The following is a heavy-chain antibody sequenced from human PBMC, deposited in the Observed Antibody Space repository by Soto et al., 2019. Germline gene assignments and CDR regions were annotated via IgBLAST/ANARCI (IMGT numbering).Heavy chain of an antibody. CDR1: GFTFSNYG. J-gene: IGHJ4*02. D-gene: IGHD3-10*01. CDR3: ARDPSHGSGSYLDY. V-gene: IGHV3-33*01. CDR2: IWCDGSNK. Sequence: QVQLVESGGGVVQPGRSLRLSCAASGFTFSNYGMHWVRQAPGKGLEWVAVIWCDGSNKYYADSVKGRFTISRDNSKNTLFVQMNSLRAEDTAVYYCARDPSHGSGSYLDYWGQGTLVTVSS.